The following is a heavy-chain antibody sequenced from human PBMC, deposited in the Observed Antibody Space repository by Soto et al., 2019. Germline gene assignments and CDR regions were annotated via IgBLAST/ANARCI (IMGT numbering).Heavy chain of an antibody. D-gene: IGHD3-22*01. V-gene: IGHV3-23*01. J-gene: IGHJ4*02. Sequence: EVQLLESGGGLVQPGGSLRLSCAASGFTFSSYAMSWVRQAPGKGLEWVSAISGSGGSTYYADSVKGRFTISRDNSKNSLYLQMNSLRAEDTAVYYCASDHYDSRGYYYFDYWGQGTLVTVSS. CDR1: GFTFSSYA. CDR2: ISGSGGST. CDR3: ASDHYDSRGYYYFDY.